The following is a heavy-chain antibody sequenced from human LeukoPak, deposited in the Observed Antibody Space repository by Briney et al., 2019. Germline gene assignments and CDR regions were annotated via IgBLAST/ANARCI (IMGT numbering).Heavy chain of an antibody. CDR1: GFTFSSYA. D-gene: IGHD6-6*01. CDR2: ISWNSGSI. CDR3: AKAGTMSIAARPPDY. J-gene: IGHJ4*02. Sequence: PGGSLRLSCAASGFTFSSYAMSWVRQAPGKGLEWVSGISWNSGSIGYADSVKGRSTISRDNAKNSLYLQMNSLRAEDTALYYCAKAGTMSIAARPPDYWGQGTLVTVSS. V-gene: IGHV3-9*01.